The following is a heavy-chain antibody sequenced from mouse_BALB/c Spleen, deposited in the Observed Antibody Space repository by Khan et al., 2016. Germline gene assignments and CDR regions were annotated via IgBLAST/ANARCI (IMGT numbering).Heavy chain of an antibody. V-gene: IGHV11-2*02. CDR2: INSDGSAI. CDR3: RWYGNYEYFVV. J-gene: IGHJ1*01. CDR1: GFTFSGFW. D-gene: IGHD2-1*01. Sequence: EVQLLETGGGLVQPGGSRGLSCEGSGFTFSGFWMSWVRQTPGKTLEWIGDINSDGSAINYAPSIKDRFTIFRDNVKCTLYLHMSNVRAEATATYFCRWYGNYEYFVVGGAGTTVTASS.